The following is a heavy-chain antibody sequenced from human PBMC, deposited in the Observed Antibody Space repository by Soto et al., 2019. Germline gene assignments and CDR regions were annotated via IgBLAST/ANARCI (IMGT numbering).Heavy chain of an antibody. Sequence: GGSLRLSCAASGFTFSSYGMHWVRQAPGKGLEWVAVISYDGSNKYYADSVKGRFTISRDNSKNTLYLQMNSLRAEDTAVYYCAKDQYYGSGGDYYYYGMDVWGQGTTVTVSS. CDR3: AKDQYYGSGGDYYYYGMDV. V-gene: IGHV3-30*18. J-gene: IGHJ6*02. D-gene: IGHD3-10*01. CDR2: ISYDGSNK. CDR1: GFTFSSYG.